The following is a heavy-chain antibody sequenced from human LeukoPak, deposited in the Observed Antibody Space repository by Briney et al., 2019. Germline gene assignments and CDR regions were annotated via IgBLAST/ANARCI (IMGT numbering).Heavy chain of an antibody. J-gene: IGHJ5*02. D-gene: IGHD2-2*01. V-gene: IGHV4-59*01. CDR1: GGSISNYY. Sequence: SETLSLTCTVSGGSISNYYWSWSRQPPGKGLEWIGYIHYSGSTNYNPSLKSRVTISLDTSKNQFSLKLSSVTAADTAVYYCAKFSSVVPAALNWFDPWGQGTLVTVSS. CDR3: AKFSSVVPAALNWFDP. CDR2: IHYSGST.